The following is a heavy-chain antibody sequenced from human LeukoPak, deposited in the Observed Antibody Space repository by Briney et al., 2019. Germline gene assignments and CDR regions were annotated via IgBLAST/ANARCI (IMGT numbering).Heavy chain of an antibody. Sequence: GSLRLSCAASGFTVTDNYMNWVRQSSGKGLEWIGSIYYSGSTYYNPSLKSRVTISVDTSKNQFSLKLSSVTAADTAVYYCARTSYSSSAYWGQGTLVTVSS. CDR2: IYYSGST. D-gene: IGHD6-6*01. V-gene: IGHV4-59*05. J-gene: IGHJ4*02. CDR1: GFTVTDNY. CDR3: ARTSYSSSAY.